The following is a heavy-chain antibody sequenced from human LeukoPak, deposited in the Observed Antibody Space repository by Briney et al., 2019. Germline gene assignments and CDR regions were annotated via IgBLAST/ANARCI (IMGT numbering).Heavy chain of an antibody. V-gene: IGHV3-21*01. J-gene: IGHJ4*02. D-gene: IGHD1-26*01. CDR3: ARDGPRIVGATPPDY. CDR2: ISSSSSYI. CDR1: GFTFSSYS. Sequence: GGSLRLSCAASGFTFSSYSMNWVRQAPGKGLEWVSSISSSSSYIYYADSVKGRLTISRGNAKNSLYLQMNSLRAEDTAVYYCARDGPRIVGATPPDYWGQGTLVTVSS.